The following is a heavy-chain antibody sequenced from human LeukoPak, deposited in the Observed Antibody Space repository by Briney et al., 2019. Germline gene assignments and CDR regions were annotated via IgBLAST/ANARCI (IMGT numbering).Heavy chain of an antibody. CDR2: INHSGST. CDR3: ARGFWFGELLERDYFDY. D-gene: IGHD3-10*01. CDR1: GGSFSGYY. J-gene: IGHJ4*02. Sequence: SETLSLTCAVYGGSFSGYYWSWIRQPPGKGLEWIGEINHSGSTNYNPSLKSRVTISVDTSKNQFSLKLSSVTAADTAVYYCARGFWFGELLERDYFDYWGQGTLVTVSS. V-gene: IGHV4-34*01.